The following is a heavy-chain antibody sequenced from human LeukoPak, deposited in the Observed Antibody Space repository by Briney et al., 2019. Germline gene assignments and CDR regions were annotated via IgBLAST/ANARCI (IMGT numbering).Heavy chain of an antibody. CDR3: AKDRDWASAVGTDFEY. J-gene: IGHJ4*02. Sequence: PGGSLRLSCAASGFTFSSYGMHWVRQAPGKGLEWVAFIRYDGSNKYYADSVKGRFTISRDNSENTLYLQMNSLRAEDTAVYYCAKDRDWASAVGTDFEYWGQGTLVTVSS. D-gene: IGHD6-13*01. V-gene: IGHV3-30*02. CDR1: GFTFSSYG. CDR2: IRYDGSNK.